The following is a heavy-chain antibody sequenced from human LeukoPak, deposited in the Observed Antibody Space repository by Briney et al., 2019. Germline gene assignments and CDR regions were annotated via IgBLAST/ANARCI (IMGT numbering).Heavy chain of an antibody. Sequence: GGSLRLSCAASGFTFSSYGMHWVRQAPGKGLEWVAFIRYDGSNKYYADSVKGRFTISRDNSKNTLYLQMNSLRAEDTAVYYCAKDLSEYYYDSSGYLDCWGQGTLVTVSS. CDR3: AKDLSEYYYDSSGYLDC. V-gene: IGHV3-30*02. J-gene: IGHJ4*02. CDR2: IRYDGSNK. CDR1: GFTFSSYG. D-gene: IGHD3-22*01.